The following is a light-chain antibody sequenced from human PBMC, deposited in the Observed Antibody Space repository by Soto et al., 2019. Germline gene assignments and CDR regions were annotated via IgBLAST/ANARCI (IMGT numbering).Light chain of an antibody. J-gene: IGKJ2*03. CDR1: QTISSLY. CDR3: HNYGDGNSPRYS. V-gene: IGKV3-20*01. CDR2: ATS. Sequence: EVVLTQSPGTLSLSPGERVTLSCRASQTISSLYFAWYQQKPGQAPRLLIYATSNRASGIPDRFSGSESGTDFNLTVARLEAEDLAVYYCHNYGDGNSPRYSVGQET.